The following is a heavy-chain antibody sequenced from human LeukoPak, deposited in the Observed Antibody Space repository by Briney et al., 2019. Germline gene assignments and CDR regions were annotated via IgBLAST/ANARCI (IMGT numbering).Heavy chain of an antibody. Sequence: SETLSLTCTVSGGSISSYYWSWIRQPPGKGLEWIGYIYYSGSTNYNPSLKSRVTISVDTSKNQFSLKLSSVTAADTAVYYCARWLEPFDYWGQGTLVTVSS. V-gene: IGHV4-59*08. D-gene: IGHD1-1*01. CDR3: ARWLEPFDY. CDR1: GGSISSYY. J-gene: IGHJ4*02. CDR2: IYYSGST.